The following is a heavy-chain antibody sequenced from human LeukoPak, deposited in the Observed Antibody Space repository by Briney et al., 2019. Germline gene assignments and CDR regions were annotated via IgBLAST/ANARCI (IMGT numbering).Heavy chain of an antibody. D-gene: IGHD3-3*01. CDR2: ISWNSGSI. CDR3: AKASGVTIFGVVTS. CDR1: GFTFEDYA. V-gene: IGHV3-9*01. Sequence: SGRSLRLSCAASGFTFEDYAMHWVRQAPGKGLEWVSGISWNSGSIGYADSVKGRFTISRDNAKNSLYLQMNSLRAEDTALYYCAKASGVTIFGVVTSWGQGTLVTVSS. J-gene: IGHJ5*02.